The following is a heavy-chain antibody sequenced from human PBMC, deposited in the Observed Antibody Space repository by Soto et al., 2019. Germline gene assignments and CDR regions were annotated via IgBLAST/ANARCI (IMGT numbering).Heavy chain of an antibody. Sequence: EVQLVESGGGLVKPGGSLRLSCAASGFTFSSYSMNWVRQAPGKGLEWVSSISSSSSYIYYADSVKGRFTISRDNAKNSLYLQMNSLGAEDTAVYYCARDLSGGGWFDPWGQGTLVTVSS. CDR3: ARDLSGGGWFDP. D-gene: IGHD2-8*02. CDR1: GFTFSSYS. CDR2: ISSSSSYI. J-gene: IGHJ5*02. V-gene: IGHV3-21*01.